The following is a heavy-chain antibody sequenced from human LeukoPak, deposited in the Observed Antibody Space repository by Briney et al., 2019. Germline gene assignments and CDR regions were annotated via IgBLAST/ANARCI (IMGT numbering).Heavy chain of an antibody. Sequence: GESLKISCKGSGYSFSSYWIGWERQMPGKGLEWMGIIYPDDSDTRYSPSFQGQATIPADKTISTAYLQWSSLKASDTAMYYCARHRKDIGFDSWGQGTLVTVSS. CDR1: GYSFSSYW. V-gene: IGHV5-51*01. CDR2: IYPDDSDT. D-gene: IGHD2-15*01. CDR3: ARHRKDIGFDS. J-gene: IGHJ4*02.